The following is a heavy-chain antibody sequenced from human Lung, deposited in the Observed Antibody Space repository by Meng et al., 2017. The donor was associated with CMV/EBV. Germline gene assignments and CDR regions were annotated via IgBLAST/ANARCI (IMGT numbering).Heavy chain of an antibody. CDR2: MNPNRGST. D-gene: IGHD3-22*01. CDR3: ARVDYYDSSGYPMTYNWFDP. CDR1: GYTFSSYD. Sequence: ASXXVSXKASGYTFSSYDINWVRQATGQGLEWMGWMNPNRGSTGYAQKFQGRVTMTRNTSISTAYMELSSLRSEDTAVYYCARVDYYDSSGYPMTYNWFDPWGQGXLVTVSS. J-gene: IGHJ5*02. V-gene: IGHV1-8*01.